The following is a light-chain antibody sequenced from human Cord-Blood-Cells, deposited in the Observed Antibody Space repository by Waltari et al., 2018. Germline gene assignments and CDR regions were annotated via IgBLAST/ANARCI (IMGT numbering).Light chain of an antibody. Sequence: QSVLTQPPSASWTPGQRVTISCSGSSSNIGSNYVYWYQQLPGTAPKLLSYRNNQRPSGVPDRFAGSKSGTSASLAISGLRSEDEADYYCAAWDDSLSGWVFGGGTKLTVL. CDR3: AAWDDSLSGWV. CDR2: RNN. J-gene: IGLJ3*02. V-gene: IGLV1-47*01. CDR1: SSNIGSNY.